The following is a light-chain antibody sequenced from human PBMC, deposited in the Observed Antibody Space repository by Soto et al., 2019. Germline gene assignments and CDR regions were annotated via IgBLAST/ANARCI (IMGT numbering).Light chain of an antibody. Sequence: EIVMTQSPATLSVSPGERATLSCRASQSVSSNLAWYQQKPGQAPRLLIYGASTRDTGIPAMFSGSGSGTEFTLTISSLQSEDFAVYYCQQDNNWPPWTFGQGTKVEIK. CDR3: QQDNNWPPWT. CDR2: GAS. J-gene: IGKJ1*01. V-gene: IGKV3-15*01. CDR1: QSVSSN.